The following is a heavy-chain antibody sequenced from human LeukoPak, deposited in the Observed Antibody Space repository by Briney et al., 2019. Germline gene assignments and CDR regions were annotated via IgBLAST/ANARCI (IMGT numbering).Heavy chain of an antibody. Sequence: ASVKVSCKASGYTVTGYYMHWLRQAPGHGLEWRGRINPNSGGTNYAQKFQGRVTMTRDASISTAYMELSRLRSDDTTVYYCARAEGASEFDYWGQGTLVTVSS. D-gene: IGHD1-26*01. V-gene: IGHV1-2*06. CDR1: GYTVTGYY. CDR2: INPNSGGT. CDR3: ARAEGASEFDY. J-gene: IGHJ4*02.